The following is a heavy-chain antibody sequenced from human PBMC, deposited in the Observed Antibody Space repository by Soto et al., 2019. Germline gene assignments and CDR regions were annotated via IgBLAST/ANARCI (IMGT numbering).Heavy chain of an antibody. CDR2: ISSSNRTI. CDR1: GFTLSSNS. V-gene: IGHV3-48*02. J-gene: IGHJ6*02. Sequence: PGGSLRLSCVASGFTLSSNSMNWVRQAPGKGLEWVSYISSSNRTINYADSVKGRFIISRDNAKNSLYLQMHSLRDEDTAVYYCAREGWPLLQTGMDVWGQGTTVTVSS. D-gene: IGHD2-15*01. CDR3: AREGWPLLQTGMDV.